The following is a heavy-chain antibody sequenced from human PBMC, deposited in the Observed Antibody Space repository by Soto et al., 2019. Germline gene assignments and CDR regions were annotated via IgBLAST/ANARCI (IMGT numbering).Heavy chain of an antibody. CDR3: ARGGEVGVAGSAAFDM. CDR1: GYTVTTHY. D-gene: IGHD3-3*01. J-gene: IGHJ3*02. V-gene: IGHV1-46*01. CDR2: INPGSGAA. Sequence: QVQLVQSGAEVKKPGASVKISCTASGYTVTTHYMHWVRQAPGRGLEWMGAINPGSGAAKYTQTFQARVTMTKATSTNTVCLEMSALRSEDTAVFYAARGGEVGVAGSAAFDMWGQGTRVTVSS.